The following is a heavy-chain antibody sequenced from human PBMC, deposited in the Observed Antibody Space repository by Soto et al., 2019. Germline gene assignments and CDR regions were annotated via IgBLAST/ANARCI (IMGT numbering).Heavy chain of an antibody. V-gene: IGHV3-23*01. CDR3: AKAPPNRRGSLGSPPHVGGGHY. J-gene: IGHJ4*02. Sequence: PWGSLRLSCAASGFTFSSYAMSWVRQAPGNGLEWVSAISGSGGSTYCADSVKGRFTISRDNSKNTLYLQMNSLRAEDTAVYYCAKAPPNRRGSLGSPPHVGGGHYWGQGTLVTVSS. D-gene: IGHD5-12*01. CDR1: GFTFSSYA. CDR2: ISGSGGST.